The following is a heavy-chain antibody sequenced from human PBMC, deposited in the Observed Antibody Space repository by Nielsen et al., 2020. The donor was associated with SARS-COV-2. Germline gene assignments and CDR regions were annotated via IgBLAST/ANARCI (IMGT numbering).Heavy chain of an antibody. J-gene: IGHJ4*02. CDR3: ARDSDGYLDY. CDR2: ISRSSTDI. Sequence: GGSLRLSCAASEFTFSSYSMTWVRQAPGKGLEWVSSISRSSTDIKYADSVRGRFTISRDNAKNSVYLQMNSLRAEDTAVYYCARDSDGYLDYWGQGTLVTVSS. V-gene: IGHV3-21*01. D-gene: IGHD5-24*01. CDR1: EFTFSSYS.